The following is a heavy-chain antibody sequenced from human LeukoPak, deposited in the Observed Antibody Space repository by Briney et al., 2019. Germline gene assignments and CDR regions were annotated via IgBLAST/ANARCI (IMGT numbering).Heavy chain of an antibody. CDR3: ARDLNDYYDSSGYGGGPNWFDP. Sequence: GGSLRLSCAASGFTFSSYWMSWVRQAPGKGLEWVANIKQDGSEKYYVDSVKGRFAISRDNAKNSLYLQMNSLRAEDTAVYYCARDLNDYYDSSGYGGGPNWFDPWGQGTLVTVSS. J-gene: IGHJ5*02. CDR1: GFTFSSYW. D-gene: IGHD3-22*01. V-gene: IGHV3-7*01. CDR2: IKQDGSEK.